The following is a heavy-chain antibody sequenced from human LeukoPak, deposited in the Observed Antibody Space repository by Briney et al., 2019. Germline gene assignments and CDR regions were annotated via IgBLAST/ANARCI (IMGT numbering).Heavy chain of an antibody. J-gene: IGHJ4*02. CDR1: GYTFTIYG. V-gene: IGHV1-8*02. CDR3: VISSWSYYFDY. Sequence: ASVKVSCKASGYTFTIYGISWVRQAPGQGLEWMGWMNPNSGNTGYAQKFQGRVTMTRNTSISTAYMELSSLRSEDTSVYYCVISSWSYYFDYWGQGTLVTVSS. CDR2: MNPNSGNT. D-gene: IGHD6-13*01.